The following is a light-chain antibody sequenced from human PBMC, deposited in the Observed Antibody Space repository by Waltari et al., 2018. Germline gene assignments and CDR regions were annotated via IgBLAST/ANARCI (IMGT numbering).Light chain of an antibody. CDR3: CSYASSSPRLI. Sequence: QSDLTQPASVSGSLGQSNSIYCSGTYSNVASYDLVTWYHQHPGEAPKLLIYEVLKRPSGISNRFSGSKSGNAASLTISALQPEDEGTYYCCSYASSSPRLIFGGGTELSVL. J-gene: IGLJ2*01. V-gene: IGLV2-23*02. CDR1: YSNVASYDL. CDR2: EVL.